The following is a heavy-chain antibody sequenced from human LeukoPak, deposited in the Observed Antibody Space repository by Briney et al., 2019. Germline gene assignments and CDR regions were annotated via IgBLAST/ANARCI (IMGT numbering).Heavy chain of an antibody. V-gene: IGHV3-11*06. Sequence: GGSLRLSCAASGFTFSDYYMSWIRQAPGKGLEWVSSISSSSSYIYYADSVKGRFTISRDNAKNSLYLQMNSLRAEDTAVYYCARDPEGPKGGGSVVRENWFDPWGQGTLVTVSS. CDR3: ARDPEGPKGGGSVVRENWFDP. D-gene: IGHD2-15*01. CDR2: ISSSSSYI. CDR1: GFTFSDYY. J-gene: IGHJ5*02.